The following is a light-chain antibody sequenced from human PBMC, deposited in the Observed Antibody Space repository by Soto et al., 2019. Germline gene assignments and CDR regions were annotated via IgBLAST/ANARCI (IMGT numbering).Light chain of an antibody. CDR2: DAS. CDR1: QGIGRY. Sequence: EIVLTQSPGTLSLSPGESATLSCRASQGIGRYLAWFQQKPGQPPRLLIYDASTRAIGIPGRFSGSGSGTDFTLTISSLEPEDFAVYYCHQRSNWPLTFGPGTKVDLK. V-gene: IGKV3-11*01. CDR3: HQRSNWPLT. J-gene: IGKJ3*01.